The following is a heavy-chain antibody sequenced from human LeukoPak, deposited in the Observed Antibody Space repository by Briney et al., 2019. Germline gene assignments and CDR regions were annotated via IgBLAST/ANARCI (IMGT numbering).Heavy chain of an antibody. V-gene: IGHV2-70*20. CDR2: IDWDDDK. J-gene: IGHJ4*02. CDR3: ARISGYSNYGWYFDY. Sequence: SGPALVKPTQTLTLTCTFSGFSLSTSGMCVSWVRQPPGKALEWLALIDWDDDKYYSTSLKTRLTISKDTSKNQVVLTMTNMDPVDTATYYCARISGYSNYGWYFDYWGQGTLVTVSS. D-gene: IGHD4-11*01. CDR1: GFSLSTSGMC.